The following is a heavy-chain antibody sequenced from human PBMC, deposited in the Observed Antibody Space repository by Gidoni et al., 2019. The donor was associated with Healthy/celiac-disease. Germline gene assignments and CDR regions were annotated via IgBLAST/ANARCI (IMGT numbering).Heavy chain of an antibody. CDR2: IIPIFGTA. CDR1: GGTFSSYA. V-gene: IGHV1-69*01. D-gene: IGHD3-22*01. J-gene: IGHJ3*02. CDR3: ARSVSEITMIVSRPNDAFDI. Sequence: QVQLVQSGAEVKKPGSSVKVSCKASGGTFSSYAISWVRQAPGQGLEWMGGIIPIFGTANYAQKFQGRVTITADESTSTAYMELSSLRSEDTAVYYCARSVSEITMIVSRPNDAFDIWGQGTMVTVSS.